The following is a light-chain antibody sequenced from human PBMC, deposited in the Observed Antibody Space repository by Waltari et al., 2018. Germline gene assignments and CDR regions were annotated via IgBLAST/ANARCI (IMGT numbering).Light chain of an antibody. CDR3: QQRSNWPLLT. Sequence: EIVLTQSPATLSLSPGERATPPCRASQSLTHYLAWYQQKRGQAPRLLISDASNRATGIPARFSGSGSGTDFTLTISGLEPEDFAVYYCQQRSNWPLLTFGGGTKVEIK. J-gene: IGKJ4*01. CDR2: DAS. V-gene: IGKV3-11*01. CDR1: QSLTHY.